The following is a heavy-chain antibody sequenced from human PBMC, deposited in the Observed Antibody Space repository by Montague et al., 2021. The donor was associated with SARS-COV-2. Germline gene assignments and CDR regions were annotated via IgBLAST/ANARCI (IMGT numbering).Heavy chain of an antibody. J-gene: IGHJ3*02. CDR2: IDHTGRS. Sequence: SETLSLTCAGSGDSFSEYDWGLVRRRPGLGLGRLGEIDHTGRSNYNPSLKSRVTLSLDTSKNHFSLKLTSVTAADTAGYFCSRGLVWGATTGFDIWGQGTMVTVSS. D-gene: IGHD1-26*01. CDR3: SRGLVWGATTGFDI. V-gene: IGHV4-34*01. CDR1: GDSFSEYD.